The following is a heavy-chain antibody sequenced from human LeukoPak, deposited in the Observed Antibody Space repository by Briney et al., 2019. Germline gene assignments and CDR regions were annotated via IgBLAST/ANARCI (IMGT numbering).Heavy chain of an antibody. CDR2: IYSGGST. V-gene: IGHV3-53*01. D-gene: IGHD3-10*01. CDR3: AKGLGFSRGDYYDY. J-gene: IGHJ4*02. Sequence: GGSLRLSCAASGFTVSSNYMSWVRQAPGKGLQWVSVIYSGGSTYYADSVKGRFTISRHNSKNTLYLQMNSLRAEDTAVYYCAKGLGFSRGDYYDYWGQGTLVTVSS. CDR1: GFTVSSNY.